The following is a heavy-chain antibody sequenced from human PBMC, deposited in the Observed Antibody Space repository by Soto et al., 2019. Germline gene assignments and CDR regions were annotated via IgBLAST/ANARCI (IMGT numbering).Heavy chain of an antibody. V-gene: IGHV3-53*05. CDR3: AKTLRSSGSYFHYYYYYGMDV. J-gene: IGHJ6*02. CDR1: GFTVSSNY. Sequence: PGGSLRLSCAASGFTVSSNYMSWVRQAPGKGLEWVSVIYSGGSTYYADSVKGRFTISRDNSKNTLYLQMNSLRAEDTAVYYCAKTLRSSGSYFHYYYYYGMDVWGQGTTVTVSS. D-gene: IGHD1-26*01. CDR2: IYSGGST.